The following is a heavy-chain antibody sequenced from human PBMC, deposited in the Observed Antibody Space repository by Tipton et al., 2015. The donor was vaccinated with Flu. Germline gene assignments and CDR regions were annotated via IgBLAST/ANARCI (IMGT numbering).Heavy chain of an antibody. D-gene: IGHD2-15*01. CDR3: ARGVVVDARNDAVDV. Sequence: QLVQSGAEVEQPGASVKVSCKASGYTLTNFYIHWVRQAPGQGLEWMGRINPYSGVTNYAQRFQGRVTMTRDTSINTAYMDLIRLTSDDTAVYYCARGVVVDARNDAVDVWGQGTMVTVSS. CDR2: INPYSGVT. J-gene: IGHJ3*01. CDR1: GYTLTNFY. V-gene: IGHV1-2*06.